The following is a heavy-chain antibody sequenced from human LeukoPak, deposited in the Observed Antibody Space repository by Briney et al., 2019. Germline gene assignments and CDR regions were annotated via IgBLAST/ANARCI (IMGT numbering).Heavy chain of an antibody. Sequence: GGSLRLSCAASGFTSSNYGIHWVRQAPGKGLEWVAVISFDESIKSYADSVKGRFTISRDNSKNTLYLQMDSLRPEDTAVYFCAKDGVVATYFDYWGQGTLVTVSS. D-gene: IGHD2-21*01. V-gene: IGHV3-30*18. CDR3: AKDGVVATYFDY. J-gene: IGHJ4*02. CDR1: GFTSSNYG. CDR2: ISFDESIK.